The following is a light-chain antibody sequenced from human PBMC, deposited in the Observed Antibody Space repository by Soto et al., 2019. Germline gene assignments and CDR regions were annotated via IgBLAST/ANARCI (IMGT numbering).Light chain of an antibody. CDR1: QGIRNE. J-gene: IGKJ4*01. V-gene: IGKV1-6*01. Sequence: IRVTQSPSSLSASVGDRVTITCRASQGIRNELSWYQQKPGKAPKFLIFAASNLQSGVPSRFSGSGSGTDFTLTISSLQPEDFATYFCLQDDDYPFTFGGGTKVEIK. CDR2: AAS. CDR3: LQDDDYPFT.